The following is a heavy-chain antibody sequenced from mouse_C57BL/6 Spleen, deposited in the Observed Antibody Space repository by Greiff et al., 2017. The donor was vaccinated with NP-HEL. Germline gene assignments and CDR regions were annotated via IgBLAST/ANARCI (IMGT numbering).Heavy chain of an antibody. CDR3: ATGGYYAMDY. CDR1: GYTFTDYY. CDR2: INPYNGGT. V-gene: IGHV1-19*01. D-gene: IGHD1-1*02. Sequence: VQLKQSGPVLVKPGASVKMSCKASGYTFTDYYMNWVKQSHGKSLEWIGVINPYNGGTSYNQKFKGKATLTVDKSSSTAYMELNSLTSEDSAVYYGATGGYYAMDYWGQGTSVTVSS. J-gene: IGHJ4*01.